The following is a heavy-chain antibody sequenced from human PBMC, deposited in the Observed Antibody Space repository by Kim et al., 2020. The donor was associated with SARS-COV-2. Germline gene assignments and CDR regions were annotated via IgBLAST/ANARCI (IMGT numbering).Heavy chain of an antibody. CDR3: ARRLSELLWLGELPSWLDP. J-gene: IGHJ5*02. D-gene: IGHD3-10*01. CDR1: GGSISSSSYY. CDR2: IYYSGST. Sequence: SETLSLTCTVSGGSISSSSYYWGWIRQPPGKGLEWIGSIYYSGSTYYNPSLKSRVTISVDTSKNQFSLKLSSVTAADTAVYYCARRLSELLWLGELPSWLDPWGQGTLVTVSS. V-gene: IGHV4-39*01.